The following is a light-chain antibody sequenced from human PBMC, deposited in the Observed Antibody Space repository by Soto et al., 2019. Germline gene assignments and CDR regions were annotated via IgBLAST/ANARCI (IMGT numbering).Light chain of an antibody. V-gene: IGKV3-20*01. CDR1: QSVSSSY. CDR2: GES. J-gene: IGKJ1*01. CDR3: QRYGGSPWT. Sequence: EIVLTQSPGTLSLSPGERATLSCRASQSVSSSYLAWYQQKPGQAPRLLIYGESSRATGIPDRFSGSGSGTDFTLTISRLEPEDFAVYYCQRYGGSPWTFGQGTKVEIK.